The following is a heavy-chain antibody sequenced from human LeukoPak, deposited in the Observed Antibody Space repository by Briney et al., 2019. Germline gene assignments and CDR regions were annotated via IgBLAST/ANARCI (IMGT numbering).Heavy chain of an antibody. D-gene: IGHD3-16*02. J-gene: IGHJ4*02. CDR3: ARLRLGELSTGFDY. Sequence: ASVKVSCKASRYTFSSYGVSWVRQAPGQGLEWMGWINPDKGDTNYAQKLQGRVTMTTDTSTSTAHMELRSLRSDDTAVYYCARLRLGELSTGFDYWGQGTLVTVSS. V-gene: IGHV1-18*01. CDR2: INPDKGDT. CDR1: RYTFSSYG.